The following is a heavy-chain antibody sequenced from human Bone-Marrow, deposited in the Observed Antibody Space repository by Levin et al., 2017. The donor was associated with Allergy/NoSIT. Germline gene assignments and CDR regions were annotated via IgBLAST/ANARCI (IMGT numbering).Heavy chain of an antibody. V-gene: IGHV3-74*01. CDR3: ARDFGGNSVIGYFDY. J-gene: IGHJ4*02. CDR1: GFTFSSYW. D-gene: IGHD4-23*01. Sequence: GESLKISCAASGFTFSSYWMHWVRQAPGKGLVWVSRINSDGSSTSYADSVKGRFTISRDNAKNTLYLQMNSLRAEDTAVYYCARDFGGNSVIGYFDYWGQGTLVTVSS. CDR2: INSDGSST.